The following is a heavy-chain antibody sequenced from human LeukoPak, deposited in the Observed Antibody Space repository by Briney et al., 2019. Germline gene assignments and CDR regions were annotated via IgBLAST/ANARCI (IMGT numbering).Heavy chain of an antibody. CDR2: ISYDGSNK. Sequence: AGGSLRLSCAASGFTFSSYAMHWVRQAPGKGLEWVAVISYDGSNKYYADSVKGRFTISRDNSKNTLYLQMNSLRAEDTAVYYCARDMVRENDYWGQGTLVTVSS. CDR1: GFTFSSYA. D-gene: IGHD3-10*01. J-gene: IGHJ4*02. V-gene: IGHV3-30-3*01. CDR3: ARDMVRENDY.